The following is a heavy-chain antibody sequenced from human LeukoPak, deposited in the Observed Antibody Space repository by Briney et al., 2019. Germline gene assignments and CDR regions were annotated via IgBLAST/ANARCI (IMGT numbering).Heavy chain of an antibody. Sequence: SETLSLTCTVSGGSISSYYWSWIRQPPGKGLEWIGYIYYSGSTNYNPSLKSRVTISVDTSRNQFSLKLSSVTAADTAVYYCARGRRLVAARPRYYFDYWGQGTLVTVSS. D-gene: IGHD6-6*01. V-gene: IGHV4-59*01. CDR3: ARGRRLVAARPRYYFDY. CDR1: GGSISSYY. J-gene: IGHJ4*02. CDR2: IYYSGST.